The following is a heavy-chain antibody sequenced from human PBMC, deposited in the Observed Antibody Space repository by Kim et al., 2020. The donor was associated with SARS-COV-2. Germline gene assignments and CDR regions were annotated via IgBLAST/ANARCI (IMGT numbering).Heavy chain of an antibody. CDR1: AFIFSTYP. Sequence: GGSLRLSCSASAFIFSTYPMHWVRQAPGQGLEWVAVISNDGKIGYYGDSVKGRFTISRDNAKNTLYLQMNSLRREDTGIYYCARDVISTGPAGPYSYYGVYVWGQGTTVTVSS. CDR2: ISNDGKIG. J-gene: IGHJ6*02. CDR3: ARDVISTGPAGPYSYYGVYV. V-gene: IGHV3-30*04. D-gene: IGHD6-19*01.